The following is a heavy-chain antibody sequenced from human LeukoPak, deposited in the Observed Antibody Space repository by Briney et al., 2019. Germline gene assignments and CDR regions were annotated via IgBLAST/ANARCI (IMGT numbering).Heavy chain of an antibody. CDR3: ARLLRDYYDSSGYYYAMGAFDI. J-gene: IGHJ3*02. Sequence: GGSLRLSCAASGFPFSNYWMSWVRQAPGKGLEWVANIKQDGSEKYYVDSVKGRFTISRDNAKNSLYLQMNSLRAEDTAVYYCARLLRDYYDSSGYYYAMGAFDIWGQGTMVTVSS. CDR1: GFPFSNYW. D-gene: IGHD3-22*01. CDR2: IKQDGSEK. V-gene: IGHV3-7*01.